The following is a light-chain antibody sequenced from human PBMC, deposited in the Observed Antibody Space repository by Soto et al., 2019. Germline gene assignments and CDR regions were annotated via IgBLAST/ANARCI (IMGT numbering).Light chain of an antibody. V-gene: IGKV3-20*01. Sequence: EIVLTQSPDTLSLSPGERATFSCRATQSITNKYVAWYQQKAGQAPRLLIYGASTRATGIPDRFRGSGSGTEFTLSITRQEPEDFAVYYCHQYLDSPNTFGQGTNLEIK. CDR1: QSITNKY. CDR2: GAS. CDR3: HQYLDSPNT. J-gene: IGKJ2*01.